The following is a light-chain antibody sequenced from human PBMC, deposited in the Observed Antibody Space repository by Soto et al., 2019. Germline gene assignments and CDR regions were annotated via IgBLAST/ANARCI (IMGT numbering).Light chain of an antibody. CDR3: RPYGSSPVVFT. CDR2: GAS. Sequence: EIVLTQSPGTLSLSPGERATLSCRASQSVSSSYLAWYQQKPGQAPRLLIYGASSRATGIPDRFSGSGSGTDFTLTISRLEPEDFAVYYCRPYGSSPVVFTFAQGTRLEIK. CDR1: QSVSSSY. V-gene: IGKV3-20*01. J-gene: IGKJ5*01.